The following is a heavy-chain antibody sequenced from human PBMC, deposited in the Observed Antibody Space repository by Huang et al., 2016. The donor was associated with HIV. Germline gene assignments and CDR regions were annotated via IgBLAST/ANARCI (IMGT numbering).Heavy chain of an antibody. CDR2: IGTAGDT. J-gene: IGHJ4*02. D-gene: IGHD4-17*01. CDR1: GFIFSSYD. Sequence: EVQLVESGGGLVQPGGSLRLSCAASGFIFSSYDMPWVRQVTVKGLGWVSNIGTAGDTYYPGSVKGRFTISRDNAKNSLYLKMNGLGAGDTAMYYCARVGDYGDYSCDHWGQGTLVTVSP. CDR3: ARVGDYGDYSCDH. V-gene: IGHV3-13*01.